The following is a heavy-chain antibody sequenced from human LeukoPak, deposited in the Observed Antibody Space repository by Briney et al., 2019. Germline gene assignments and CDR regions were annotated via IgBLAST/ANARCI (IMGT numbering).Heavy chain of an antibody. CDR2: INAGNGNT. Sequence: GESLKISCKGSGYSFTSYWIGWVRQAPGQRLEWMGWINAGNGNTKYSQKFQGRVTITRDTSASTAYMELSSLRSEDTAVYYCARDRGPFDYWGQGTLVTVSS. CDR1: GYSFTSYW. V-gene: IGHV1-3*01. J-gene: IGHJ4*02. CDR3: ARDRGPFDY.